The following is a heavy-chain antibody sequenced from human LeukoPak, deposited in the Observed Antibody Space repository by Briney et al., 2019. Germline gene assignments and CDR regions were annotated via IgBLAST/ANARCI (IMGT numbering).Heavy chain of an antibody. CDR2: IYYSGTT. J-gene: IGHJ6*03. V-gene: IGHV4-39*07. CDR3: ARGVVGDYGDYYYYYYMDV. CDR1: GGSISSNSHY. D-gene: IGHD4-17*01. Sequence: PSETLSLTCTVSGGSISSNSHYWGWIRQSPGTGLEWIGSIYYSGTTYYNPSLKSRVTISIDTSKNQFSLKLTSVTAADTAVYYCARGVVGDYGDYYYYYYMDVWGKGTTVTISS.